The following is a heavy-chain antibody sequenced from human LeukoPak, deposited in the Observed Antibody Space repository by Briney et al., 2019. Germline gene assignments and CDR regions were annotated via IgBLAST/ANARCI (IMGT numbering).Heavy chain of an antibody. CDR3: AKVMAGTVAFDI. D-gene: IGHD6-19*01. CDR1: GYTFTGYF. Sequence: GASVKVSCKASGYTFTGYFMHWVRQAPGQGLEWMGWINPNTGGTNYAQKFQGRVTMTRDTSISTAYMELSRLRSDDTAVYYCAKVMAGTVAFDIWGQGAMVTVSP. V-gene: IGHV1-2*02. J-gene: IGHJ3*02. CDR2: INPNTGGT.